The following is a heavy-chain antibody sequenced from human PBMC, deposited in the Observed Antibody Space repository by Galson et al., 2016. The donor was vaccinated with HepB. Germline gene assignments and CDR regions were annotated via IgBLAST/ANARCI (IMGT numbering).Heavy chain of an antibody. V-gene: IGHV3-23*01. CDR1: GFTLSSYA. CDR3: VTWYYQNSGTWFDP. Sequence: SLRLSCAASGFTLSSYAMSWVRQVAGKGLEWVSAITATADMTFYADSVRGRFTISRDNSKNTLFPHMDSLRAEDTGLYYCVTWYYQNSGTWFDPWGQGTLVTVSS. CDR2: ITATADMT. D-gene: IGHD3-10*01. J-gene: IGHJ5*02.